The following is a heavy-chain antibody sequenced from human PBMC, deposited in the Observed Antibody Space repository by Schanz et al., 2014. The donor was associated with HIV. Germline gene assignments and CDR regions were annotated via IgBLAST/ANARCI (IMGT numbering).Heavy chain of an antibody. D-gene: IGHD2-15*01. V-gene: IGHV3-33*01. Sequence: QVQLVESGGGVVQPGRSLRLSCAASGFTFSNYGMHWVRQAPGKGLEGMAVIWYGGSNKYYADSVKGRFTISRDNSKNTLYLQMNSLRAEDTAVYYCARDDCSGGSCYSNYYYGMDVWGQGTTVTVSS. J-gene: IGHJ6*02. CDR3: ARDDCSGGSCYSNYYYGMDV. CDR1: GFTFSNYG. CDR2: IWYGGSNK.